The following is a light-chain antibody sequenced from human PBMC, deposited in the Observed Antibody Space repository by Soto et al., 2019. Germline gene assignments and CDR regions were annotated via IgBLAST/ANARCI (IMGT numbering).Light chain of an antibody. V-gene: IGKV2-28*01. J-gene: IGKJ3*01. Sequence: DIVMTQSPLSLPVTPGEPASISCRSSQSLLHSNGYNYLDWYLQKPGQSPQLLIYLGSNLASGVPDSFSGSGSGTDFTLKISRVEAEDVGIYYCMQALQTPITVGPGTKVDIK. CDR3: MQALQTPIT. CDR2: LGS. CDR1: QSLLHSNGYNY.